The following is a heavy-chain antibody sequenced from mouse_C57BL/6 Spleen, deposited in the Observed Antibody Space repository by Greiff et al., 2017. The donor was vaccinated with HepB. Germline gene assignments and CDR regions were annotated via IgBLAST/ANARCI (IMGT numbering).Heavy chain of an antibody. CDR1: GYTFTDYY. V-gene: IGHV1-26*01. Sequence: EVQLQQSGPELVKPGASVKISCKASGYTFTDYYMNWVKQSHGKSLEWIGDINPNNGGTSYNQKFKGKATLTVDKSSSTAYMELRSLTSEDSAVYYCARYYDYDVSFDYWGQGTTLTVSS. CDR3: ARYYDYDVSFDY. D-gene: IGHD2-4*01. J-gene: IGHJ2*01. CDR2: INPNNGGT.